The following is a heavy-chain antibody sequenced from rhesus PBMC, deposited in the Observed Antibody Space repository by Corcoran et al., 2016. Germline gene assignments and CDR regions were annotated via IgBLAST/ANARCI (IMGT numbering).Heavy chain of an antibody. CDR1: GGSISGFYL. D-gene: IGHD1-44*02. J-gene: IGHJ4*01. Sequence: QVQLQESGPGVVTPAETPSLTCAVSGGSISGFYLWSWIRQPPGKGLGWVGDIYGGSWSTSYHPSLKHRVTISKDTSKNRFSLKVSSVTAAATAVYYCAREVVGATRAGYWGQGVLVTVSS. CDR2: IYGGSWST. CDR3: AREVVGATRAGY. V-gene: IGHV4S7*01.